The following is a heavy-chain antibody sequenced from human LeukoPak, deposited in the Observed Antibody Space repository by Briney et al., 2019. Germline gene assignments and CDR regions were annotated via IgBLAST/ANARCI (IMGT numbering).Heavy chain of an antibody. V-gene: IGHV1-2*02. D-gene: IGHD2-2*01. CDR2: INANSGGT. CDR1: GYTFTGYY. J-gene: IGHJ5*02. CDR3: ARESDCSSTSCYQRAWWLDP. Sequence: ASVKVSCKASGYTFTGYYMHWVRQAPGQGLEWMGWINANSGGTNYAQKFQGRVTMTRDTSISTAYMELSRLRSDDTAVYYCARESDCSSTSCYQRAWWLDPWGQGTLVTVSS.